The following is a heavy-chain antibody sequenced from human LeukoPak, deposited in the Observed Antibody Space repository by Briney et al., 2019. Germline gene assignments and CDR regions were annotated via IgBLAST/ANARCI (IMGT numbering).Heavy chain of an antibody. CDR3: AGSSHQRNWFDP. CDR2: VHSSGGVI. J-gene: IGHJ5*02. D-gene: IGHD1-26*01. CDR1: GYTFTSDY. V-gene: IGHV1-46*01. Sequence: GASVKVSCKASGYTFTSDYMNWVRQAPAQGLEWMGTVHSSGGVIKYAQEFQDRLTVTRDTSTSTIYMELSSLRSEDTAVYYCAGSSHQRNWFDPWGQGTLVIVSS.